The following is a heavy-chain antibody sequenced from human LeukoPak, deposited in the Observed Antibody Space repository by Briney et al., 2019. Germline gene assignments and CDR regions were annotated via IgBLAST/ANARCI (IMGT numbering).Heavy chain of an antibody. CDR1: GGSINRYY. V-gene: IGHV4-59*01. D-gene: IGHD6-13*01. Sequence: SETLSLTRTVSGGSINRYYWSWIRQPPGRGLEWIGSIHYSGNTSYNPSLRSRITISVDKSKNQFFLKLSSVTATDTAVYYCARRVHSSSWSSYFDCWGQETLVTVSS. J-gene: IGHJ4*02. CDR3: ARRVHSSSWSSYFDC. CDR2: IHYSGNT.